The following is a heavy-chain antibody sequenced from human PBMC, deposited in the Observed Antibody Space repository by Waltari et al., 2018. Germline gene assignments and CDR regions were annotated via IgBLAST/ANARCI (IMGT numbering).Heavy chain of an antibody. V-gene: IGHV4-61*09. Sequence: QVQLQESGPGLVKPSQTLSLTCTVSGGSISSGSYYWRWIRQPAGKGLEWIGYIYTSGSTNYNPSLKSRVTISVDTSKNQFSLKLSSVTAADTAVYYCAREHVYWYFDLWGRGTLVTVSS. CDR1: GGSISSGSYY. CDR3: AREHVYWYFDL. CDR2: IYTSGST. J-gene: IGHJ2*01.